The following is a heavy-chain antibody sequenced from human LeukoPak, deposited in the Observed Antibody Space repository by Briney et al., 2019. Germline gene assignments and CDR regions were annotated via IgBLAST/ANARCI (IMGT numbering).Heavy chain of an antibody. V-gene: IGHV3-7*01. CDR1: GFTFSTYS. Sequence: GGSLRLSCAASGFTFSTYSMGWVRQAPGKGLEWVASISQDGGDKYYVDSVKGRFTISRDNAKNSLYLQMNSLRAEDTALYYCAKDRGYDFWSVDYWGQGTLVTVSS. J-gene: IGHJ4*02. CDR3: AKDRGYDFWSVDY. D-gene: IGHD3-3*01. CDR2: ISQDGGDK.